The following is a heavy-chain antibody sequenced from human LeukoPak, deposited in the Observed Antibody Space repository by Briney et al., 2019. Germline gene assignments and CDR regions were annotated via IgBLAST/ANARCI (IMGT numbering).Heavy chain of an antibody. D-gene: IGHD1-26*01. CDR1: GGTFSSYA. V-gene: IGHV1-69*04. Sequence: SVKVSCKASGGTFSSYAISWVRQAPGQGLEWMERIIPILGIANYAQKFQGRVTITADKSTSTAYMELSSLRSEDTAVYYCARDPRYSGSYEDWFDPWGQGTLVTVSS. CDR2: IIPILGIA. J-gene: IGHJ5*02. CDR3: ARDPRYSGSYEDWFDP.